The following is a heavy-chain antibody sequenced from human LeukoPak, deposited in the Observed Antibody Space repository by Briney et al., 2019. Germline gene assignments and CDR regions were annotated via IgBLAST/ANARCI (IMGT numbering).Heavy chain of an antibody. CDR2: IYSGGST. V-gene: IGHV3-53*01. J-gene: IGHJ4*02. D-gene: IGHD3-22*01. CDR3: ARGVNYYDSSGYYYPAPFDY. Sequence: QAGGSLRLSCAASGFTVSSNYMSWVRQAPGKGLEWVSVIYSGGSTYYADSVKGRFTISRDNSKNTLYLQMNSLRVEDTAVYYCARGVNYYDSSGYYYPAPFDYWGQGTLVTVSS. CDR1: GFTVSSNY.